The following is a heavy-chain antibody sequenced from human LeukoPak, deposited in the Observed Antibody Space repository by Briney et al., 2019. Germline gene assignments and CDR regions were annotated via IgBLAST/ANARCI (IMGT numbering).Heavy chain of an antibody. CDR2: IYYSGST. J-gene: IGHJ6*03. CDR3: AKVSKPATVTTSYYMDV. CDR1: GGSISSGSYY. Sequence: SQTLSLTCTVSGGSISSGSYYWSWIRQPAGKGLEWIGYIYYSGSTNYNPSLKSRVTISADTSKNQFSLKLSSVTAADTAVYYCAKVSKPATVTTSYYMDVWGKGTTVTISS. V-gene: IGHV4-61*10. D-gene: IGHD4-17*01.